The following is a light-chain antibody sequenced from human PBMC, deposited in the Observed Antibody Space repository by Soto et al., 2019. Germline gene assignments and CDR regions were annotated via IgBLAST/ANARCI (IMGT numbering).Light chain of an antibody. J-gene: IGLJ2*01. CDR1: SGHGTYA. Sequence: QSVLTQSPSASASLGASVKLTCTLSSGHGTYAIAWHQQQPEKGPRFLMKINTDGSHSKGDGIPDRFSGSSSGAERYLTISSLQSEDEADYYCQTWATGIHVFGGGTKLTVL. V-gene: IGLV4-69*02. CDR2: INTDGSH. CDR3: QTWATGIHV.